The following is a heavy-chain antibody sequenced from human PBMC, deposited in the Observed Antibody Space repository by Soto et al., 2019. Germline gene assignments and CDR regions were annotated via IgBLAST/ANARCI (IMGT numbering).Heavy chain of an antibody. Sequence: ASVKVSCKASGYTFTGYYMHWVRQAPGQGLEWMGWINPNSGGTNYAQKFQGRVTMTRDTSISTAYMELSRLRSDDTAVYYCAGEYQLLGDYYYYYGMDVWGQGTTVTVSS. V-gene: IGHV1-2*02. CDR1: GYTFTGYY. D-gene: IGHD2-2*01. CDR3: AGEYQLLGDYYYYYGMDV. J-gene: IGHJ6*02. CDR2: INPNSGGT.